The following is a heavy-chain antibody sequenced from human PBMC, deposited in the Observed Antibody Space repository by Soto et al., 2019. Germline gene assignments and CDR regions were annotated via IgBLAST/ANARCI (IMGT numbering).Heavy chain of an antibody. D-gene: IGHD3-9*01. Sequence: PGGSLRLSCAASGFTFSSYGMHWVRQAPGKGLEWVAVIWYDGSNKYYADSVKGRFTISRDNSKNTLYLQMNSLRAEDTAVYYCARVGPPDILTGYFLYYYGMDVWGQGTTVTVSS. CDR2: IWYDGSNK. V-gene: IGHV3-33*08. J-gene: IGHJ6*02. CDR3: ARVGPPDILTGYFLYYYGMDV. CDR1: GFTFSSYG.